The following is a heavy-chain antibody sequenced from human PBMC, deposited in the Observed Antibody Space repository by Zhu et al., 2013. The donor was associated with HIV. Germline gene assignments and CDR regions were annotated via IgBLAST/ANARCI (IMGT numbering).Heavy chain of an antibody. Sequence: QVQLVQSGVEVKEPGASVKISCKASGYTFTNYGISWVRQAPGQGLEWMAWISIYNGHTRYAQKVQGRVTMTTDTSSNTVYMELQSLRSDDTAVYYCARQSFRSGSPDDAFDLWGQGTMVTVSS. V-gene: IGHV1-18*01. D-gene: IGHD1-26*01. CDR2: ISIYNGHT. J-gene: IGHJ3*01. CDR1: GYTFTNYG. CDR3: ARQSFRSGSPDDAFDL.